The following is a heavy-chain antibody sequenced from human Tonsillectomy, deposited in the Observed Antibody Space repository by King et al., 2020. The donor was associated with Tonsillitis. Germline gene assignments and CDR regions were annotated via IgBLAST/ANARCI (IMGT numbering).Heavy chain of an antibody. D-gene: IGHD2-2*01. CDR1: GYISTDYY. CDR2: INPNTGGS. CDR3: ARALDNIVVVSAATLYY. J-gene: IGHJ4*02. V-gene: IGHV1-2*02. Sequence: VKLVQSGAEVKKPGASVNVSCKPSGYISTDYYMHWVRQAPGQGLEWMGWINPNTGGSRSAQKFQGRVAMTRDTSISTFYMELSRLTSDDTAVYYCARALDNIVVVSAATLYYWGQGTLVTVSS.